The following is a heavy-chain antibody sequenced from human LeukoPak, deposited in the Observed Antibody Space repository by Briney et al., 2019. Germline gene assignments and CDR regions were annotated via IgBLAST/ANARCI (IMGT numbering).Heavy chain of an antibody. CDR2: FDNSGGRT. CDR1: GFTFSSYS. Sequence: GESLRLSCAASGFTFSSYSMSWVRQAPGKGLEWVATFDNSGGRTYYAAAVKGRFTISRDNSKTSLYMQMNSMRAEDTAVYYCAKDPDYCGSGSCYNLDYWGQGTLVTVSS. V-gene: IGHV3-23*01. CDR3: AKDPDYCGSGSCYNLDY. J-gene: IGHJ4*02. D-gene: IGHD2-15*01.